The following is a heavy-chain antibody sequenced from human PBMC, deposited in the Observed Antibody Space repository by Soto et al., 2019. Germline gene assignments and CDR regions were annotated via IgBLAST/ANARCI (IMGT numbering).Heavy chain of an antibody. CDR3: ARTANWLDP. V-gene: IGHV4-39*01. Sequence: KPSETLSLTCTVSGGSISSSSYHWGWIRQPPGKGLEWIGNIHYSGSAYHNPSLKSRVTISVDTSKNQVSLKLNSVTAADTAVYYCARTANWLDPWGQGTLVTVSS. CDR1: GGSISSSSYH. CDR2: IHYSGSA. J-gene: IGHJ5*02.